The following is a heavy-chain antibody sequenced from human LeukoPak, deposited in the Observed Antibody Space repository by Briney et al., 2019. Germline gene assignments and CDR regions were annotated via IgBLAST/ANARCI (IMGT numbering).Heavy chain of an antibody. CDR1: GYTFTSYA. V-gene: IGHV1-3*01. J-gene: IGHJ4*02. CDR2: INAGNGNT. Sequence: GASVKVSYKASGYTFTSYAMHWVRQAPGQRLEWMGWINAGNGNTKYPQKFQGRVTITRDTSASTAYMELSSLRSEDTAVYYCARTHYSSSWYNYWGQGTLVTVSS. D-gene: IGHD6-13*01. CDR3: ARTHYSSSWYNY.